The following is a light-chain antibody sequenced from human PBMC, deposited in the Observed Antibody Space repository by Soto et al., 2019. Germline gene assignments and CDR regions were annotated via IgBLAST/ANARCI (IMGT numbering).Light chain of an antibody. V-gene: IGKV3-20*01. CDR3: QLYGVSPKT. CDR2: DAS. Sequence: EIVLTQSPGTLSLSPGERVTLSCMASQTVSNSSLAWYQQKRGQAPRLLIFDASTRATGIPDRFSGSVSGTDFTLTISRLEPEDFAVYYCQLYGVSPKTFGQGTNVEVK. J-gene: IGKJ1*01. CDR1: QTVSNSS.